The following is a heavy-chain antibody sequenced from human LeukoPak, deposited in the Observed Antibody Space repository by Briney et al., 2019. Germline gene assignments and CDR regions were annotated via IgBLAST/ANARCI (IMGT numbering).Heavy chain of an antibody. CDR3: ARGGGDVDTAIPPYFDY. J-gene: IGHJ4*02. Sequence: GGSLRLSCAASGFTFDDYGMSWVRQAPGKGLEWVSGITWNGGSTGYADSVKGRFTNSRDNAKNSLYLQMNSLRAEDTALYYCARGGGDVDTAIPPYFDYWGQGPLLTVSS. D-gene: IGHD5-18*01. V-gene: IGHV3-20*04. CDR1: GFTFDDYG. CDR2: ITWNGGST.